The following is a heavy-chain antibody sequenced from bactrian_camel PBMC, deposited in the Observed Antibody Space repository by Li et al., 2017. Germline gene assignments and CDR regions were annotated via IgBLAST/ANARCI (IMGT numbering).Heavy chain of an antibody. Sequence: HVQLVESGGGSVQTGGSLRLSCHASGLNHNGYLVMAWFRQVPGRLYEGLAAIDSRDVPTYGDSVKGRFTISRDNAKKTLCLQMDSLKVEDTAAYYCATGAGLSWLQFVGRTQLTHRGQGTQVTVS. CDR3: ATGAGLSWLQFVGRTQLTH. CDR2: IDSRDVP. CDR1: GLNHNGYL. J-gene: IGHJ4*01. V-gene: IGHV3S26*01. D-gene: IGHD7*01.